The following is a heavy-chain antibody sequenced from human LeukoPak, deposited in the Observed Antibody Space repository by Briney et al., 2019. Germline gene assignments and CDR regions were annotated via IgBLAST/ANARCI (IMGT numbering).Heavy chain of an antibody. V-gene: IGHV3-11*01. J-gene: IGHJ3*02. CDR1: GFTFSDYY. CDR2: ISSSGSTI. Sequence: GGSLRLSCAASGFTFSDYYMSWIRQAPGKGLEWVSYISSSGSTIYYADSVKGRFTISRDNAKNSLYLQLSSLRAEDTAVYYCARGYYGSGSWAANDAFDIWGQGTMVTVSS. CDR3: ARGYYGSGSWAANDAFDI. D-gene: IGHD3-10*01.